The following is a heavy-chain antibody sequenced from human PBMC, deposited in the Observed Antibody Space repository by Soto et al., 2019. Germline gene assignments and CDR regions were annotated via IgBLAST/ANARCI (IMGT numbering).Heavy chain of an antibody. V-gene: IGHV3-49*03. CDR3: QYQLLTYYYGMDV. CDR2: IRSKAYGGTT. J-gene: IGHJ6*02. D-gene: IGHD2-2*01. Sequence: GGSLRLSCAASGFTFSNYAMSWFRQAPGKGLEWVGFIRSKAYGGTTEYAASVKSRFTISRDDSNSIAYLQMNSLKTEDTAVYYCQYQLLTYYYGMDVWGQGTTVTVSS. CDR1: GFTFSNYA.